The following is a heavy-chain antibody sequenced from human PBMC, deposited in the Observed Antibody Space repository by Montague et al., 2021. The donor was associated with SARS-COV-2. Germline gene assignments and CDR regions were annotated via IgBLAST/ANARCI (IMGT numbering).Heavy chain of an antibody. CDR2: IYYSGST. CDR1: GGSISSGVYY. D-gene: IGHD6-19*01. Sequence: TLSLTCTVSGGSISSGVYYWCWIRQPPGKGLEWIGYIYYSGSTYYNPPLKSRVTISVDTSKNQFSLKLTSVTAADTAVYYCAGGGSYCSGWYGMDYYNGMDVWGQGTPVTVSS. V-gene: IGHV4-31*03. CDR3: AGGGSYCSGWYGMDYYNGMDV. J-gene: IGHJ6*02.